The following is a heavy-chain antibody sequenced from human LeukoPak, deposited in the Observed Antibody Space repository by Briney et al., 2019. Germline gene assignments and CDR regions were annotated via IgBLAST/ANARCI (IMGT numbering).Heavy chain of an antibody. CDR2: INGGGSNT. CDR3: AKERQTGDYFTSDR. D-gene: IGHD4-17*01. V-gene: IGHV3-23*01. Sequence: GGSLRLSCAASGFSFSSYTMNWFRQAPGKGLEWVSAINGGGSNTFYAGSVRGRFTISRDNSKDTLYLQMNSLRGEDTALYHCAKERQTGDYFTSDRWGQGTLVTVSS. J-gene: IGHJ5*02. CDR1: GFSFSSYT.